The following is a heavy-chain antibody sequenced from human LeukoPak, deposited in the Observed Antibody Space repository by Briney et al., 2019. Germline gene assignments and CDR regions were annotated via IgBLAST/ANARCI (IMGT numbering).Heavy chain of an antibody. D-gene: IGHD6-6*01. CDR1: GFTFSDYY. Sequence: GGSLRLSCAASGFTFSDYYMSWLRQAPGKGLEWVSYISSSGSTIYYADSVKGRFTISRDNAKNSLYLQMNSLRAEDTAVYYCVGALKSPDAFDIWGQGTMVTVPS. CDR2: ISSSGSTI. J-gene: IGHJ3*02. V-gene: IGHV3-11*01. CDR3: VGALKSPDAFDI.